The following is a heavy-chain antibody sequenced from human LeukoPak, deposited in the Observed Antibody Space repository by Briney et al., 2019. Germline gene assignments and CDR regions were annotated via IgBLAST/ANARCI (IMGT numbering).Heavy chain of an antibody. CDR2: IRGTGSST. Sequence: PTGGSLRLSCAASGFSFSNYAMAWVRQGPGKGLEWVSTIRGTGSSTNYADSVEGRFTISRDNSRNTLFLQMNSLRGEDTAVYFCAKGTLSIWPVPFDFWGQGTLVTVSS. D-gene: IGHD1/OR15-1a*01. V-gene: IGHV3-23*01. CDR1: GFSFSNYA. J-gene: IGHJ3*01. CDR3: AKGTLSIWPVPFDF.